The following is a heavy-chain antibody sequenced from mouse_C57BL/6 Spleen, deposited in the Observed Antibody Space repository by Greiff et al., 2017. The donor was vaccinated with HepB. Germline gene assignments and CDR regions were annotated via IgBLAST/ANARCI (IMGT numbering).Heavy chain of an antibody. J-gene: IGHJ2*01. CDR1: GYAFSSSW. CDR3: ARSWLDYFDY. D-gene: IGHD2-2*01. Sequence: VQLQQSGPELVKPGASVKISCKASGYAFSSSWMNWVKQRPGKGLEWIGRIYPGDGDTNYNGKFKGKGTLTADKSSSTAYMQLSSLTSEDSAVYFCARSWLDYFDYWGQGTTLTVSS. CDR2: IYPGDGDT. V-gene: IGHV1-82*01.